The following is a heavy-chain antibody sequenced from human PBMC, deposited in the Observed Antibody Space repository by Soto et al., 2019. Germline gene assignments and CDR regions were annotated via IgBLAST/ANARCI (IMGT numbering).Heavy chain of an antibody. J-gene: IGHJ6*02. CDR3: ARVRKGVTTIRKYGMDV. Sequence: ETLSLTCAVYGGSFRSFYWSWIRQPPGKGLEWIGEIIHSGSTNYNPSLESRVTISLDTSKNQFSLKVNSVIAADTAVYYCARVRKGVTTIRKYGMDVWGQGTTVTVSS. D-gene: IGHD4-17*01. V-gene: IGHV4-34*12. CDR1: GGSFRSFY. CDR2: IIHSGST.